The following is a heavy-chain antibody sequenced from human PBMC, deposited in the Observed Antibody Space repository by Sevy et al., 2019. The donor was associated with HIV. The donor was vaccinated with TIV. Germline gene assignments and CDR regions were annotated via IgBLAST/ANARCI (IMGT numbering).Heavy chain of an antibody. Sequence: ASVKVSCKDSGGTFSSYAISWVRQAPGQGLEWMGGIIPIFGTENYAQKFQGRVTITADESTSTAYMELSSLRSEDTAVYYCARGGGIPQHYYYYYMDVWGKGTTVTVSS. V-gene: IGHV1-69*13. D-gene: IGHD2-15*01. CDR2: IIPIFGTE. CDR1: GGTFSSYA. J-gene: IGHJ6*03. CDR3: ARGGGIPQHYYYYYMDV.